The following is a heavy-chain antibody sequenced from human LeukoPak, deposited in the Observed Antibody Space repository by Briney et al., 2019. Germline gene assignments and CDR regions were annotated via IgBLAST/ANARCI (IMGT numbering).Heavy chain of an antibody. D-gene: IGHD3-3*02. Sequence: PGRSLRLSCAASGFTFSSYGMHWVRQAPGKGLGWVAVIYYDGNKKYYADSVKGRFSISRDNYKHTLFLQMNSLRAEDTAVYYCARQFWLDYWGQGTLVTVSS. CDR3: ARQFWLDY. CDR1: GFTFSSYG. CDR2: IYYDGNKK. J-gene: IGHJ4*02. V-gene: IGHV3-33*01.